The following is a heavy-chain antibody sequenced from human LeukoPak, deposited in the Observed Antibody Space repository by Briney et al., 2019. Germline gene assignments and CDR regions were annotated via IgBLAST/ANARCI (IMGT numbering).Heavy chain of an antibody. Sequence: ASVKVSCKASGYTFTSYYIHWVRQAPGQGLEWMGIINPSGGSTSYAQKFQGRVTMTRDTSTSTVYMELSSLRSEDTAVYYCARVAECGGDCYPLDYWGQGTLVTVSS. CDR2: INPSGGST. D-gene: IGHD2-21*02. V-gene: IGHV1-46*01. CDR1: GYTFTSYY. CDR3: ARVAECGGDCYPLDY. J-gene: IGHJ4*02.